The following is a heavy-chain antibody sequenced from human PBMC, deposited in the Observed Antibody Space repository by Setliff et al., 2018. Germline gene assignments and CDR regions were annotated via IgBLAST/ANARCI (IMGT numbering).Heavy chain of an antibody. CDR1: GASVSGNSYY. CDR3: ARAPRYFDY. Sequence: SETLSLTCTVSGASVSGNSYYWGWIRQPPGKGLEWIASTYYSGNTYYNPSLKSRVTISVDTSKNQFSLKLTSVTAADTAVYYCARAPRYFDYWGLGTPVTVS. V-gene: IGHV4-39*07. CDR2: TYYSGNT. J-gene: IGHJ4*02.